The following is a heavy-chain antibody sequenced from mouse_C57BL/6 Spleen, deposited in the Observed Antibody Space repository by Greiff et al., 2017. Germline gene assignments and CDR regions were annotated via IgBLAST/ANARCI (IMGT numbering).Heavy chain of an antibody. V-gene: IGHV3-6*01. J-gene: IGHJ2*01. CDR3: ARDWYFDY. CDR2: ISYDGSN. CDR1: GYSITSGYY. Sequence: EVKLMESGPGLVKPSQSLSLTCSVTGYSITSGYYWNWIRQFPGKKLEWMGYISYDGSNNYNPSLKNRISITRDTSKNQFFLKLNSVTTEDTATYYCARDWYFDYWGQGTTLTVSS.